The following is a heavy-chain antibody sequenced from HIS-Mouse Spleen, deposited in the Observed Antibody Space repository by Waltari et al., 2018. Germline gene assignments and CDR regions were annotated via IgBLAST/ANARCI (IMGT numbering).Heavy chain of an antibody. CDR1: GFSLSTSGMC. J-gene: IGHJ4*02. CDR3: ARIAEGYTSGWYAFDY. Sequence: QVTLRESGPALVKPTQTLTLTCTFSGFSLSTSGMCVSWIRQPPGKALEGLARNDWDDDKYYSTSLTTRLTISRYTSKNPVVLTMTNMDPLDTATYYCARIAEGYTSGWYAFDYWGQGTLVTVSS. V-gene: IGHV2-70*15. D-gene: IGHD6-19*01. CDR2: NDWDDDK.